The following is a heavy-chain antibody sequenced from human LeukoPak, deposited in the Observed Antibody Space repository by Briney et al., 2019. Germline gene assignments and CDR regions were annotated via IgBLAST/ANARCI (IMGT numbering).Heavy chain of an antibody. CDR1: GYTFTGYY. CDR2: INPNSGGT. V-gene: IGHV1-2*06. D-gene: IGHD1-1*01. Sequence: ASVKVSCKASGYTFTGYYMHWVRQAPGQGLEWMGRINPNSGGTNYAQKFQGRVTMTRDTSINTAYMELSRLRSDDTAVYYCARDRHNWNDVNAFDIWGQGTMVTVSS. J-gene: IGHJ3*02. CDR3: ARDRHNWNDVNAFDI.